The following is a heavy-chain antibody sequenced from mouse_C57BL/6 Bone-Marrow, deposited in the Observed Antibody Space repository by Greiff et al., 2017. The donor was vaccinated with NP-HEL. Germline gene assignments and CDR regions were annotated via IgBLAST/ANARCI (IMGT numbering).Heavy chain of an antibody. CDR1: GYTFTNYW. CDR3: ARGDPYYYAMDY. D-gene: IGHD2-13*01. CDR2: IYPGGGYT. Sequence: QVQLQQSGAELVRPGTSVKMSCKASGYTFTNYWIGWAKQRPGHGLEWIGDIYPGGGYTNYNEKVNGKATLTTDNSYSTAYLQISSLTSEDSAIYYCARGDPYYYAMDYWGQGTSVTVSS. J-gene: IGHJ4*01. V-gene: IGHV1-63*01.